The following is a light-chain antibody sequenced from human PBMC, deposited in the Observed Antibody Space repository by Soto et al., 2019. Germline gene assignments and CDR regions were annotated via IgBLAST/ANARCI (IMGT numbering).Light chain of an antibody. CDR3: QQRTYWPWT. Sequence: VLLPQSPATLSLSPGERATLSCRASQSVTNYLTWYQQKPGQAPRLLIYEASNRATGIPARFSGSGSGTDFTLTISNLEPEDFAVYYCQQRTYWPWTFGQRTKVDI. J-gene: IGKJ1*01. CDR1: QSVTNY. CDR2: EAS. V-gene: IGKV3-11*01.